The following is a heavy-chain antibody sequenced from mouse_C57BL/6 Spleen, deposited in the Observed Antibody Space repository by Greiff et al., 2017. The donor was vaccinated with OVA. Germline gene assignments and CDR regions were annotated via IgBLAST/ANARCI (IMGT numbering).Heavy chain of an antibody. V-gene: IGHV1-55*01. D-gene: IGHD2-4*01. Sequence: VQLQQPGAELVKPGASVKMSCKASGYTFTSYWITWVKQRPGQGLEWIGDIYPGSGSTNYNEKFKSKATLTVDTSSSTAYMQLSSLTSEDSAVYYWARSGDYDRWFAYWGQGTLVTVSA. CDR3: ARSGDYDRWFAY. CDR2: IYPGSGST. CDR1: GYTFTSYW. J-gene: IGHJ3*01.